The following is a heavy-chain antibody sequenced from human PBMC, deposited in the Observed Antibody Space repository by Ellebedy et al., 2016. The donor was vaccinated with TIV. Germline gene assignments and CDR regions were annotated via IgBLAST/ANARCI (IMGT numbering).Heavy chain of an antibody. CDR2: FDPEDGET. J-gene: IGHJ4*02. D-gene: IGHD3-10*01. CDR1: GYTLTDLS. Sequence: ASVKVSCKVSGYTLTDLSIHWVRQVPGKGLEWMGGFDPEDGETMYAEKFQGRVTMTEDTSADIAYMELSTLRSEDTAIYYCASRLNMVRGLPDYWGQGTLVTVSP. V-gene: IGHV1-24*01. CDR3: ASRLNMVRGLPDY.